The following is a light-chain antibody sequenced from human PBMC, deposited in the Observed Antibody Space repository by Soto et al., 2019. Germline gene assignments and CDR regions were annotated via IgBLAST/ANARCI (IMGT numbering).Light chain of an antibody. CDR2: AAS. CDR1: QSISSY. V-gene: IGKV1-39*01. Sequence: IQMTQSPSSLSASVGDIVTITCRASQSISSYLNWYQQKPGKAPKLLIYAASSLQSGVPSRFSGSGSGTDFTLTISSLQPEDFATYYCQQSYSTPLTFGGGTKVDI. CDR3: QQSYSTPLT. J-gene: IGKJ4*01.